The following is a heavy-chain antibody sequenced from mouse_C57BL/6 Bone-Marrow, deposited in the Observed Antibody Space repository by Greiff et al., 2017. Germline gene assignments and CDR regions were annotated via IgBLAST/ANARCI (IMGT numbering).Heavy chain of an antibody. D-gene: IGHD1-1*01. V-gene: IGHV1-75*01. CDR1: GYTFTDYY. Sequence: VQLQPSGPELVKPGASVTISCKASGYTFTDYYINWVKQRPGQGLEWIGWIFPGSGSTYYNEKFTGKATLTVDKASSTAYMLISSLTSVESAVYFWARRVHYYGISLYAMDYWGQGTSVTVSA. J-gene: IGHJ4*01. CDR3: ARRVHYYGISLYAMDY. CDR2: IFPGSGST.